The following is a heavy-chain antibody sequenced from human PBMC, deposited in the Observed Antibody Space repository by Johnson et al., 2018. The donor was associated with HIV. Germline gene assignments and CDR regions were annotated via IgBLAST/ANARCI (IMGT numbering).Heavy chain of an antibody. J-gene: IGHJ3*02. CDR3: TKDKTPWVGATTWGGFDI. V-gene: IGHV3-11*01. CDR2: ITSGDTTV. CDR1: GFTFSDYY. Sequence: QVQLVESGGGVVRPGGSLRLSCAASGFTFSDYYFSWIRQAPGKGLEWLAYITSGDTTVYYADSVRGRFTLSRDNAKNLMYLQMNSLRAEDTALYYCTKDKTPWVGATTWGGFDIWGLGTMVTVSS. D-gene: IGHD1-26*01.